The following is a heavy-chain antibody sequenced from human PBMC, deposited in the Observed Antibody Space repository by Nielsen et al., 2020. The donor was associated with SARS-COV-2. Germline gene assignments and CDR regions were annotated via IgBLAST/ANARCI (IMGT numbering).Heavy chain of an antibody. CDR2: IKNDGSGT. V-gene: IGHV3-74*01. Sequence: GGSLRLSCAASGFTFSIYWIHWVRQVPGKGLVWVARIKNDGSGTRYADSVEGRFTISRDNAKNSLFLQMNSLRAEDTAIYYCARDRDVDYFDSWGQGTLVTVSS. CDR1: GFTFSIYW. CDR3: ARDRDVDYFDS. J-gene: IGHJ4*02.